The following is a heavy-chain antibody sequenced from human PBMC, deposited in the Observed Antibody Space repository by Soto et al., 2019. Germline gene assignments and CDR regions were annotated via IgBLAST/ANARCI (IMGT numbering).Heavy chain of an antibody. Sequence: PSETLSLTCAVSGVSISSNNWWSWVRQASGKGLEWVGRIGSKGQNYATTYAASVKGRFIISTDESKNTAHLQMNSLKTEDTAVYYCTKYSGTSSAPAALGQGTLVTVSS. D-gene: IGHD1-26*01. CDR2: IGSKGQNYAT. CDR3: TKYSGTSSAPAA. J-gene: IGHJ5*02. V-gene: IGHV3-73*01. CDR1: GVSISSNNW.